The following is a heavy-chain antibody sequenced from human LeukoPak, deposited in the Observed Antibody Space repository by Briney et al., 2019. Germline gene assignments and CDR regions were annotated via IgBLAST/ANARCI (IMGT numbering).Heavy chain of an antibody. CDR3: ARGPRVIAVAGSWGGDY. V-gene: IGHV1-18*01. CDR2: ISAYNGNT. D-gene: IGHD6-19*01. Sequence: ASVKVSRKASGYTFTSYGISWVRQAPGQGLEWMGWISAYNGNTNYAQKLQGRVTMTTDTSTSTAYIELRSLRSDDTAVYYCARGPRVIAVAGSWGGDYWGQGTLVTVSS. CDR1: GYTFTSYG. J-gene: IGHJ4*02.